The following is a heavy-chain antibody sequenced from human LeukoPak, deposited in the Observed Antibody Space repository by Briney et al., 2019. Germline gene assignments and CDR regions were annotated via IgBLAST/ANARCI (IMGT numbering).Heavy chain of an antibody. CDR1: GFTFSDYY. V-gene: IGHV3-11*01. Sequence: GGSLRLSCAASGFTFSDYYMSWIRQAPGKGLEWVSYISSSGSTIYYADSVKGRFTISRDNAKNSLYLQMDSLRAEDTAVYYCASVFVLRYFDWLLYTPSPLYYMDVWGKGTTVTISS. CDR3: ASVFVLRYFDWLLYTPSPLYYMDV. D-gene: IGHD3-9*01. J-gene: IGHJ6*03. CDR2: ISSSGSTI.